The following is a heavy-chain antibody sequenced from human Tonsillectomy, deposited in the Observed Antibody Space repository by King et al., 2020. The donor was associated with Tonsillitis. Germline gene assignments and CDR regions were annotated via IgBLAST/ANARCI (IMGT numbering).Heavy chain of an antibody. V-gene: IGHV3-48*01. CDR2: ISSGSITI. Sequence: VQLVESGGGLVQPGGSLRLSCAASGFTFSSYSMNWVRQAPGKGLEWVSYISSGSITIYYADSVKGRFTISRDNAKNSLYLQMNSLRAEDTAVYYCARDRGPTMVRGITFDYWGQGPLVTVSS. CDR1: GFTFSSYS. J-gene: IGHJ4*02. D-gene: IGHD3-10*01. CDR3: ARDRGPTMVRGITFDY.